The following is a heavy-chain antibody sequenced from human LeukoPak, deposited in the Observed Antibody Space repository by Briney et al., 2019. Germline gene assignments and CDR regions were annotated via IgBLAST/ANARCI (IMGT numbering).Heavy chain of an antibody. Sequence: SETPSLTCAVYGGSFSGYYWSWIRQPPGKGLEWIGEINHSGSTNYNPSLKSRVTISVDTSKNQFSLKLSSVTAADTAVYYCARGPYYGSGSYYRKYYFDYWGQGTLVTVSS. CDR3: ARGPYYGSGSYYRKYYFDY. CDR1: GGSFSGYY. D-gene: IGHD3-10*01. CDR2: INHSGST. J-gene: IGHJ4*02. V-gene: IGHV4-34*01.